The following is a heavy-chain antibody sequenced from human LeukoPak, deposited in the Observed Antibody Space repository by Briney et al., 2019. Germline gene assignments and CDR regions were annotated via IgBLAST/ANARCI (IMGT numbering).Heavy chain of an antibody. V-gene: IGHV3-23*01. Sequence: QTGGSLRLSCAASGFTFRSYAMTWVRQAPGKGLEWVSLIRGSGTTYYADSVKGRFTISRDNSKNTLYLQMNSLRAEDTAVYYCASDGELAPPDIWGQGTMVTVSS. D-gene: IGHD1-26*01. CDR2: IRGSGTT. CDR3: ASDGELAPPDI. CDR1: GFTFRSYA. J-gene: IGHJ3*02.